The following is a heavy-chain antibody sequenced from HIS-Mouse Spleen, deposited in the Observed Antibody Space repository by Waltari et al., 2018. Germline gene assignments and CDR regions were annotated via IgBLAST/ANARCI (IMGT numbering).Heavy chain of an antibody. CDR3: ARGQRVLSCPLFDY. Sequence: QVQLQQWGAGLFKPSETLPLPCPVHGVSFSGSYWPGIRQPPGKGLAWIGEINHSGSTNYNPSLKSRVTISVDTSKNQFSLKLSSVTAADTAVYYCARGQRVLSCPLFDYWGQGTLVTVSS. D-gene: IGHD3-16*01. J-gene: IGHJ4*02. CDR2: INHSGST. CDR1: GVSFSGSY. V-gene: IGHV4-34*01.